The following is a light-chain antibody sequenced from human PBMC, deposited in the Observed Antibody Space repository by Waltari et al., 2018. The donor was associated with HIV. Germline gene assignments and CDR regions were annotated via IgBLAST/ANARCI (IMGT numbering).Light chain of an antibody. CDR3: QQYYSTQYS. CDR2: WAS. Sequence: DIVVTQSPDSLAVPLGERDTINCKSSQSLLYSSTNKNYLAWYQQKPGQPPKLLLYWASTRESGVPDRFSGSGSGTDFTLTIDSLRAEDVAVYYCQQYYSTQYSFGQGTKLEIK. CDR1: QSLLYSSTNKNY. J-gene: IGKJ2*03. V-gene: IGKV4-1*01.